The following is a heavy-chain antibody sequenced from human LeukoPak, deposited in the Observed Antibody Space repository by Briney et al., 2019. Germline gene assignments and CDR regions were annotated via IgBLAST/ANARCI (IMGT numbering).Heavy chain of an antibody. D-gene: IGHD5-18*01. CDR3: ARLTYSYGRNFDY. J-gene: IGHJ4*02. CDR2: IYYSGST. Sequence: SETLSLTCTVSGGSISSYYWSWIRQPPGKGLEWIGYIYYSGSTNYNPSLKSRDTISVDTSKNQFSLKLSSVTAADTAVYYCARLTYSYGRNFDYWGQGTLVTVSS. V-gene: IGHV4-59*08. CDR1: GGSISSYY.